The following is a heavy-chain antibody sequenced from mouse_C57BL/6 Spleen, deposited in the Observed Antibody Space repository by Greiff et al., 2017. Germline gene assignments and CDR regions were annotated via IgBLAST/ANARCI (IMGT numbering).Heavy chain of an antibody. Sequence: EVKLMESGAELVRPGASVKLSCTASGFNIKDDYMHWVKQRPEQGLEWIGWIDPENGDTEYASKFQGKATITADTSSNTAYLQLSSLTSEDTAVYYCTTYYDYEGAYWGQGTLVTVSA. J-gene: IGHJ3*01. D-gene: IGHD2-4*01. CDR1: GFNIKDDY. CDR2: IDPENGDT. CDR3: TTYYDYEGAY. V-gene: IGHV14-4*01.